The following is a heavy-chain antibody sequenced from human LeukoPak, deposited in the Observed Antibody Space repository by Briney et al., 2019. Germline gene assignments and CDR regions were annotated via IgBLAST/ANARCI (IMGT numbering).Heavy chain of an antibody. D-gene: IGHD2-2*01. CDR1: GFTFSSYA. CDR3: ARDKGDIVVVPAPTGNYYYYYYMDV. Sequence: GGSLRLSCAASGFTFSSYAMHWVRQAPGKGLEYVSAISSTGGSTYYANSVKGRFTISRDNSKNTLYLQMGSLRTEDMAVYYCARDKGDIVVVPAPTGNYYYYYYMDVWGKGTTVTVSS. CDR2: ISSTGGST. V-gene: IGHV3-64*01. J-gene: IGHJ6*03.